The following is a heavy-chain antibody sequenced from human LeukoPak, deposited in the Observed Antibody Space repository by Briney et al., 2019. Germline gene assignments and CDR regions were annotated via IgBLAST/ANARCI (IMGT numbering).Heavy chain of an antibody. D-gene: IGHD6-13*01. V-gene: IGHV3-23*01. J-gene: IGHJ5*02. CDR2: ISGSGGST. Sequence: GGSLRLSCAASGFTFSSYAMSWVRRAPGKGLEWVSAISGSGGSTYYADSVKGRFTISRDNSKNTLYLQMNSLRAEDTAVYYCAKARLGTYSSSWYSVDWFDPGGQGTLVTVSS. CDR1: GFTFSSYA. CDR3: AKARLGTYSSSWYSVDWFDP.